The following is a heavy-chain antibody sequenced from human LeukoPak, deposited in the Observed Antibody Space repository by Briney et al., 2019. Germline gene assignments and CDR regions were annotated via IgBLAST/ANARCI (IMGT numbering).Heavy chain of an antibody. CDR1: GYSISSGYY. J-gene: IGHJ1*01. CDR3: ARVGGSLDYFQH. CDR2: IYRSGST. D-gene: IGHD2-15*01. V-gene: IGHV4-38-2*01. Sequence: SETLSLTCAVSGYSISSGYYWGWIRQPPGKGLEWIGNIYRSGSTYYNPSLKSRVTISVDTSKNQFSLKLISVTAADTAVYYCARVGGSLDYFQHWGQGTLVTVSS.